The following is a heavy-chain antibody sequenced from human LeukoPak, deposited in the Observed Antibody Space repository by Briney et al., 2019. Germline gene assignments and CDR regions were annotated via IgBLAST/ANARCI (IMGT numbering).Heavy chain of an antibody. CDR1: GDSIDSYY. J-gene: IGHJ4*02. D-gene: IGHD5-12*01. CDR2: IYYRGTT. Sequence: SETLSLTCTVSGDSIDSYYWSWIRQPPGKGLEWIGYIYYRGTTSYNPFLKSRVTISVDTSKNQFSLKLNSVTAADTAVYYCARLPRYGGYDHFDYWGQGILVIVST. CDR3: ARLPRYGGYDHFDY. V-gene: IGHV4-59*12.